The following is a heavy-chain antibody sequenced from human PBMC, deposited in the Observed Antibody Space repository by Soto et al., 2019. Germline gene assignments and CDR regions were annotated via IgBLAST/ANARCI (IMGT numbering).Heavy chain of an antibody. CDR1: GSRFSNYV. CDR3: AREGRGKKAGYNGLVSLGY. J-gene: IGHJ4*02. CDR2: IIPIFNST. Sequence: QVQLVQSGAEVKTPGSSLKVSCKVSGSRFSNYVISWVRQAPGQGLERLGRIIPIFNSTKYAQNCQGRVTITADKSTSTASLEWSSLSSDDTAVYYWAREGRGKKAGYNGLVSLGYWGQGTLVTVSS. D-gene: IGHD2-2*02. V-gene: IGHV1-69*06.